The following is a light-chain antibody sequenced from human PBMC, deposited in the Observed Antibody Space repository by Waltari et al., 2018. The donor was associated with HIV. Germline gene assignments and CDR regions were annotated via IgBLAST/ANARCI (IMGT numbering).Light chain of an antibody. CDR2: SYG. J-gene: IGLJ3*02. CDR1: SSNIASNT. CDR3: ATWDDSLNAWV. V-gene: IGLV1-44*01. Sequence: QSVLNQSPSASGTPGQRVIISCSGSSSNIASNTVTWSQQFPGTAPKLLIYSYGQRPSGVPERFSGSKSATSASLAISGLRSEDEADYYCATWDDSLNAWVFGGGTKLTVL.